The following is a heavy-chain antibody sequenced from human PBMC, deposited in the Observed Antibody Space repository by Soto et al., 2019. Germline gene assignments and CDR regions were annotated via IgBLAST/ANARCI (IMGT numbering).Heavy chain of an antibody. J-gene: IGHJ6*02. CDR3: ARPSRIFGVVIARYYYYGMDV. CDR2: IIPIFGTA. Sequence: SVKVSCKASGGTFSSYAISWVRQAPGQGLEWMGGIIPIFGTANYAQKFQGRVTITADESTSTAYMELSSLRSEDTAVYYCARPSRIFGVVIARYYYYGMDVWGQGTTVTVSS. V-gene: IGHV1-69*13. CDR1: GGTFSSYA. D-gene: IGHD3-3*01.